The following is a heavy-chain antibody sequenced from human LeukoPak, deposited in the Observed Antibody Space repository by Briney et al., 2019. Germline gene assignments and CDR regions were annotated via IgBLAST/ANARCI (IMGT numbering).Heavy chain of an antibody. V-gene: IGHV1-18*01. CDR1: GYTFTNYG. CDR2: ISANNGNT. Sequence: GASVKVSCKASGYTFTNYGISWVRQAPGQGLEWLGWISANNGNTNYAQKFQGRVTVTTDTSTSTAYMELRSLRSDDTAVYFCARDYYYGSGSYIAGYNWFDSWGQGTLVTVSS. D-gene: IGHD3-10*01. J-gene: IGHJ5*01. CDR3: ARDYYYGSGSYIAGYNWFDS.